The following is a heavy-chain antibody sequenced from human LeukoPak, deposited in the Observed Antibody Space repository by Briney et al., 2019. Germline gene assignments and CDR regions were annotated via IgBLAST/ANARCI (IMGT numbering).Heavy chain of an antibody. D-gene: IGHD2-15*01. Sequence: PSETLSLTCTVSGGSISSYYWSWIRQPAGKGLEWIGRIYTSGSTNYNPSLKSRVTMSVDTSKNQFSLKLSSVTAADTAVYYCARTYCSGGTCYDLFDYWGQGTLVTVSS. J-gene: IGHJ4*02. CDR1: GGSISSYY. CDR2: IYTSGST. V-gene: IGHV4-4*07. CDR3: ARTYCSGGTCYDLFDY.